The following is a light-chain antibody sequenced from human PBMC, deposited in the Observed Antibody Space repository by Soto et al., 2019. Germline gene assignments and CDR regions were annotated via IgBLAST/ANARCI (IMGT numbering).Light chain of an antibody. CDR2: KPF. V-gene: IGKV1-5*03. CDR3: QQYNSYPWT. CDR1: QSFNYW. Sequence: DIQMTQSPSTLSASVGDGVTITCRASQSFNYWLAWYQQKPGKAPNLMIYKPFRLETGVPSRFSGSGSGTEFTLTISSLQPDDFATYYCQQYNSYPWTFGQGTKVEIK. J-gene: IGKJ1*01.